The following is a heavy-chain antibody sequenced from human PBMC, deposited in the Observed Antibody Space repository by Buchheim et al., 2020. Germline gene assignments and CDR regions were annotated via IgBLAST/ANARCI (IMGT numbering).Heavy chain of an antibody. V-gene: IGHV4-30-4*01. CDR2: IYYSGDP. D-gene: IGHD5-18*01. CDR3: ARGNSYGIDS. J-gene: IGHJ4*02. Sequence: QVQLQESGPGLVKPSQTLSLTCTVSGGSISSGDYYWSWIRQPPGKGLEWIGYIYYSGDPYYHPSLKSRLTMSVETPKNQISLKLSSVTAADTAVYYCARGNSYGIDSWGQGTL. CDR1: GGSISSGDYY.